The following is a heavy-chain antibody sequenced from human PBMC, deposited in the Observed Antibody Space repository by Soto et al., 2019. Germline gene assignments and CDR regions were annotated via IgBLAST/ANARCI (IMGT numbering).Heavy chain of an antibody. Sequence: PGGSLRLSCAASGFTFSSYWMSWVRQAPGKGLEWVANIKQDGSEKCYVDSVKGRSTISRDNAENSLYLQMNSLRAEDTAVYYCARDYSPKYGMDVWGQGTTVTVSS. D-gene: IGHD5-18*01. J-gene: IGHJ6*02. CDR3: ARDYSPKYGMDV. V-gene: IGHV3-7*03. CDR1: GFTFSSYW. CDR2: IKQDGSEK.